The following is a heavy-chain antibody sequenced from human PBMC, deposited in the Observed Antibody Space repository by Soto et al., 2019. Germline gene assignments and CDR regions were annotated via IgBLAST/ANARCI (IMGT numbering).Heavy chain of an antibody. Sequence: QVQLVQSGAEVKKPGASVKVSCKASGYTFTSYGISWVRQAPGQGLEWMGWISAYNGNTNYAQKLQGRVTMTTDTSTSTAYMELRSPRSDDTAVYYCARSGYYDSSGYYGALFDYWGQGTLVTVSS. CDR1: GYTFTSYG. CDR3: ARSGYYDSSGYYGALFDY. CDR2: ISAYNGNT. D-gene: IGHD3-22*01. J-gene: IGHJ4*02. V-gene: IGHV1-18*01.